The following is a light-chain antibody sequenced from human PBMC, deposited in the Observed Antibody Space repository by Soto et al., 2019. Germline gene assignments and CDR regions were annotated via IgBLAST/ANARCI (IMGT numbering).Light chain of an antibody. CDR1: QSVDSTY. J-gene: IGKJ1*01. CDR3: QQYNSYWT. CDR2: ATS. Sequence: EIVLTQSPGTLSLSPGERATLSCRASQSVDSTYLAWYQQKPDQSPRLLIYATSTRAAGIPDRFSGSGSGTEFTLTISSLQPDDFATYYCQQYNSYWTFGQGTKVDIK. V-gene: IGKV3-20*01.